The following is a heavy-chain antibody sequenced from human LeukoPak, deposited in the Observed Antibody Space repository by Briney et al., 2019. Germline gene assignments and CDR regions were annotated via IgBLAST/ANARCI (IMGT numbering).Heavy chain of an antibody. V-gene: IGHV3-23*01. D-gene: IGHD3-9*01. CDR3: AKGYDILTLDWFDP. Sequence: GGSLRLSCAASVFTFSSYAMSWVRQAPGKGLEWVSAISGSGGSTYYADSLKGRFTISRDNSKNTLYLQMNSLRAEDTAVYYCAKGYDILTLDWFDPWGQGTLVTVSS. CDR2: ISGSGGST. CDR1: VFTFSSYA. J-gene: IGHJ5*02.